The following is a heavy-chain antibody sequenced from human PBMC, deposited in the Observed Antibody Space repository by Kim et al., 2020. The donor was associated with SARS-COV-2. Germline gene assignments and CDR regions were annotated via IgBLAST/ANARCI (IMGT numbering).Heavy chain of an antibody. CDR2: ISAYNGNT. V-gene: IGHV1-18*01. CDR1: GYTFTSYG. CDR3: ARVDGEYSSSSTLYYYYYYYMDV. D-gene: IGHD6-6*01. J-gene: IGHJ6*03. Sequence: ASVKVSCKASGYTFTSYGISWVRQAPGQGLEWMGWISAYNGNTNYAQKLQGRVTMTTDTSTSTAYMELRSLRSDDTAVYYCARVDGEYSSSSTLYYYYYYYMDVWGKGTTVTVSS.